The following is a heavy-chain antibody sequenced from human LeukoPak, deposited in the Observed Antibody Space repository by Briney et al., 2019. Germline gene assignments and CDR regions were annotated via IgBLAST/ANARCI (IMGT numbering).Heavy chain of an antibody. J-gene: IGHJ4*02. V-gene: IGHV3-9*01. CDR1: GFTFDDYA. CDR3: ARRNPYYYDRNIGFDY. D-gene: IGHD3-22*01. CDR2: ISWNSGSI. Sequence: QSGGSLRLSCAASGFTFDDYAMHWVRQAPGKGLEWVSGISWNSGSIGYADSVKGRFTISRDNAKNSLYLQMNSLRAEDTAVYYCARRNPYYYDRNIGFDYWGQGTLVTVSS.